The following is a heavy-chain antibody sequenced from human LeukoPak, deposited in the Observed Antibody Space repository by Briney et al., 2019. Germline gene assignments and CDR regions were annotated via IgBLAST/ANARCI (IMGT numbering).Heavy chain of an antibody. D-gene: IGHD3-9*01. CDR3: ARVGGVGILTGYELDP. J-gene: IGHJ5*02. V-gene: IGHV3-30*04. CDR2: VSYDGSNK. CDR1: GFTFSSYA. Sequence: GRSLRLSCEASGFTFSSYAMHWVRQPPGKGLEWVAVVSYDGSNKYYADSVKGRFTISRDNSKNTLYLQMNSLRAEDTAVYYCARVGGVGILTGYELDPWGQGTLVTVSS.